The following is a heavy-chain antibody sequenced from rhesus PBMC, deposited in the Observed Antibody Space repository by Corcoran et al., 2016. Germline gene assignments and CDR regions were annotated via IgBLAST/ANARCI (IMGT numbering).Heavy chain of an antibody. V-gene: IGHV4S10*01. CDR3: ARGRTTESTCDY. D-gene: IGHD4-11*01. Sequence: QVQLQASGPGVVKPSETLSLTCAVAGGTISDGHRGDWTRQPPRKGRECVGYIDGRKVRTKHNPSLKCGRTSSKDPAKPQFSLKLSSVTAADTAAYYCARGRTTESTCDYWGPGVLGTVSS. CDR1: GGTISDGHR. CDR2: IDGRKVRT. J-gene: IGHJ4*01.